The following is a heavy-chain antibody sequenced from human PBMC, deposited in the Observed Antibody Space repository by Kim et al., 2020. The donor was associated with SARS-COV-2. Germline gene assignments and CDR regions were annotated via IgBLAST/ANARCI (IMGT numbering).Heavy chain of an antibody. J-gene: IGHJ4*02. CDR2: IRTKANNYAT. CDR3: TRHNVDF. CDR1: GFTFTGSA. V-gene: IGHV3-73*01. Sequence: GGSLRLSCAASGFTFTGSAIHWVRQASGKGLEWVGRIRTKANNYATAYPASVKGRFTISRDDSKNTAYLQMNSLKTEDTAVYYCTRHNVDFWGQGTLVTV.